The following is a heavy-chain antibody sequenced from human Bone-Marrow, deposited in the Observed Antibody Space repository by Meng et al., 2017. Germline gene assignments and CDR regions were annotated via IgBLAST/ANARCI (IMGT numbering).Heavy chain of an antibody. CDR1: GASISTGSYY. D-gene: IGHD4-17*01. Sequence: SETLSLTCNVSGASISTGSYYWSWIRQPAGKGLEWIGRIYTSGSTKYNPSLKSRVTISVDTSKNQFSLKLSSVTAADTAVYYCASFWDYGEPFDIWGQGTMVTVSS. V-gene: IGHV4-61*02. CDR3: ASFWDYGEPFDI. J-gene: IGHJ3*02. CDR2: IYTSGST.